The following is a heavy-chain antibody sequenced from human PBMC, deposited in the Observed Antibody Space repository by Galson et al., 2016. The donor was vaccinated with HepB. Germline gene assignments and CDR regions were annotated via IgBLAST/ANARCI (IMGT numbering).Heavy chain of an antibody. CDR2: IIPLLGIT. CDR1: GGSFDYFV. J-gene: IGHJ6*04. D-gene: IGHD1-1*01. CDR3: AGRHSTTWKDGLDV. V-gene: IGHV1-69*04. Sequence: SVKVSCKAVGGSFDYFVIYWVRQTPGQGLEWMGRIIPLLGITNYAEKIKDRVTIIADKSTSTASMVLSGLSFDDTAVYFCAGRHSTTWKDGLDVWGRGTTVAVSS.